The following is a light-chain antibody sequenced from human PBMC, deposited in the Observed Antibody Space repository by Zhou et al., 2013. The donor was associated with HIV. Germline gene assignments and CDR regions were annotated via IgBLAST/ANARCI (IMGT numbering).Light chain of an antibody. CDR3: QQYNSSSGT. CDR1: QSISSW. CDR2: KAS. Sequence: DIQMTQSPSTLSASVGDRVTITCRASQSISSWLAWYQQKPGKAPNLLIYKASSLESGVPSRFSGSGSGTEFTLTISSLQPDDFATYYCQQYNSSSGTFGQGTKVEIK. J-gene: IGKJ1*01. V-gene: IGKV1-5*03.